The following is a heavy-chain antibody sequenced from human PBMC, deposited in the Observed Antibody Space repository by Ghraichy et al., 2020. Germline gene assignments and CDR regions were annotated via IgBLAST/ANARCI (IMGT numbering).Heavy chain of an antibody. CDR2: IYYSGST. J-gene: IGHJ4*02. Sequence: SETLSLTCTVSGGSISSYYWSWIRQPPGKGLEWIGYIYYSGSTNYNPSLKSRVTISVDTSKNQFSLKLSSVTAADTAVYYCARHGGYSSSWYVYWGQGTLVTVSS. V-gene: IGHV4-59*08. CDR3: ARHGGYSSSWYVY. CDR1: GGSISSYY. D-gene: IGHD6-13*01.